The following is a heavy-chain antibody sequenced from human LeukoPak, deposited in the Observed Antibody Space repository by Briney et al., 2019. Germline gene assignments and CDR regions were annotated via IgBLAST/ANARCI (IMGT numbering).Heavy chain of an antibody. Sequence: SETLSLTCTVSGGSISSYYWSWIRQPAGKGLEWIGRIYTSGSTNYNPSLKSRVTMSVDTSKNQLSLKLSSVAAADTAVYYCARVVGVLWLDYMDVWGKGTTVTISS. CDR2: IYTSGST. CDR3: ARVVGVLWLDYMDV. J-gene: IGHJ6*03. V-gene: IGHV4-4*07. D-gene: IGHD3-10*01. CDR1: GGSISSYY.